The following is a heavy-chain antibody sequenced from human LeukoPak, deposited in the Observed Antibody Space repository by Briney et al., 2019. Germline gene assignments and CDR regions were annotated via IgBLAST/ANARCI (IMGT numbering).Heavy chain of an antibody. J-gene: IGHJ4*02. Sequence: PGGSLRLSCAASGFSFSRYEMNWVRQAPGKGLEWVSYISSSGSTIYYAGPVKGRFNISRDNAKNSLYLQMNSLRAEDTAVYYCARDGTYVSRGYYDYWGQGTLVTVSS. D-gene: IGHD3-22*01. CDR1: GFSFSRYE. CDR3: ARDGTYVSRGYYDY. CDR2: ISSSGSTI. V-gene: IGHV3-48*03.